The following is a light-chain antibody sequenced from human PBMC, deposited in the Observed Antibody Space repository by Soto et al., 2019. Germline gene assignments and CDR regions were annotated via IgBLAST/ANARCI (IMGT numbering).Light chain of an antibody. CDR2: ATS. V-gene: IGKV1-39*01. CDR1: QNIYSH. Sequence: DVQVTQSPSSLSASVGDRVTISCRASQNIYSHLNWYQQKPGKAPKLLISATSTLQGGVPSTFSGSGSGRDFTLTINSLQPDDFATYYCQQSFNVPLTFGGGTKVDIK. J-gene: IGKJ4*01. CDR3: QQSFNVPLT.